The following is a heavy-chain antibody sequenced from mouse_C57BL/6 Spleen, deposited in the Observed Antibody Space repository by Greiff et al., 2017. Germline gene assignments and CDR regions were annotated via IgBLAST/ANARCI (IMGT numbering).Heavy chain of an antibody. V-gene: IGHV1-64*01. Sequence: VQLQQPGAELVKPGASVTLSCKASGYTFTSYWMHWVKQRPGQGLEWIGMIHPNSGSTNYNEKFKSKATLTVDKSSSTAYMQISSLTSEDSAVYYSAIYRDYDYDGYWGQGTTLTVSS. D-gene: IGHD2-4*01. CDR2: IHPNSGST. CDR1: GYTFTSYW. CDR3: AIYRDYDYDGY. J-gene: IGHJ2*01.